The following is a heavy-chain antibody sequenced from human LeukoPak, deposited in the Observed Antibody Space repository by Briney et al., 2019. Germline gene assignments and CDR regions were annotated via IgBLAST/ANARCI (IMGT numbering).Heavy chain of an antibody. CDR2: ISHDGSNK. Sequence: GRSLRLSCAASGFTFSSYGMHWVRQAPGKGLEWVAVISHDGSNKYYADSVKGRFTISRDNSKNTLYLQMNSLRAEDTAVYYCAKDLYLTGYSFDYWGQGTLVTVSS. J-gene: IGHJ4*02. D-gene: IGHD3-9*01. V-gene: IGHV3-30*18. CDR3: AKDLYLTGYSFDY. CDR1: GFTFSSYG.